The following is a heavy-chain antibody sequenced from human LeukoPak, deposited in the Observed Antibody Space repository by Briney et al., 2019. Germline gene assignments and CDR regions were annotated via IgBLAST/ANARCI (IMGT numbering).Heavy chain of an antibody. D-gene: IGHD3-16*01. CDR2: INGGNGNT. V-gene: IGHV1-3*01. CDR3: ARGSRSVRGLSPTYPSDY. J-gene: IGHJ4*02. Sequence: GASVKVSCKASGYTFTSYAMHWVRQAPGQRLEWMGWINGGNGNTKYSQKFQGRVTITRDTSASTAYMVLSSLRSEDTAVYYCARGSRSVRGLSPTYPSDYWGQGTLVTVSS. CDR1: GYTFTSYA.